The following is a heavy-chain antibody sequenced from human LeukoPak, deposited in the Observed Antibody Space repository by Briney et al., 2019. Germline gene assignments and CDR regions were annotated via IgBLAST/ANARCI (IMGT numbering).Heavy chain of an antibody. CDR1: GFTFSSYW. CDR2: IASDGSST. Sequence: GGSLRLSCAASGFTFSSYWMNWVSHAPGKGLVWVSRIASDGSSTTYADSVKGRFSISRDNAKNTLHLQMNSLRVEDTAVYYCARGRPHGNDYWGQGTLVTVSS. V-gene: IGHV3-74*01. D-gene: IGHD4-23*01. CDR3: ARGRPHGNDY. J-gene: IGHJ4*02.